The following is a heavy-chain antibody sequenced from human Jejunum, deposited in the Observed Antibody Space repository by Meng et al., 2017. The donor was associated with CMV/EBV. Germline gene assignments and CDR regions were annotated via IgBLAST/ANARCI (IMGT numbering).Heavy chain of an antibody. CDR3: AREQIPVDIAAAGIPGY. CDR2: INVDGSSR. Sequence: FTFSSYGMHWVRQGPGKGPVWVSRINVDGSSRSYADSVKGRFTISRDNAKNTLYLQMNSLRVEDTAVYYCAREQIPVDIAAAGIPGYWGQGTLVTVSS. V-gene: IGHV3-74*01. D-gene: IGHD6-13*01. J-gene: IGHJ4*02. CDR1: FTFSSYG.